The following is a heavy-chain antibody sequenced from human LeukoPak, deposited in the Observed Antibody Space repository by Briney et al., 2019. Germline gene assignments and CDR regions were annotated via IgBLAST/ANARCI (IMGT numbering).Heavy chain of an antibody. CDR3: ARGVMIGVVNYWGMGAFDM. V-gene: IGHV4-38-2*01. CDR1: GYSISSGYY. CDR2: IYHSGST. Sequence: PSETLSLTCAVSGYSISSGYYWGWIRQPPGKGLEWIGSIYHSGSTYYNPSLKSRVTISVDTSKNQFSLKLRSVTAADTGVCYCARGVMIGVVNYWGMGAFDMWGQGTMVTVSS. D-gene: IGHD3-22*01. J-gene: IGHJ3*02.